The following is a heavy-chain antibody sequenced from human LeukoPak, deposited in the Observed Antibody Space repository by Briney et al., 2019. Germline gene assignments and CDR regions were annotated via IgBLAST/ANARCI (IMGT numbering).Heavy chain of an antibody. CDR1: GFTFTSSA. Sequence: SVKVSCKASGFTFTSSAMQWVRQARGQRLEWIGWIVVGSGNTNYAQKFQGRVTMTRDTSTSTVYMELSSLRSGDTAVYYCARSYGSGTTHFGYWGQGTLVTVSS. CDR2: IVVGSGNT. J-gene: IGHJ4*02. V-gene: IGHV1-58*02. CDR3: ARSYGSGTTHFGY. D-gene: IGHD3-10*01.